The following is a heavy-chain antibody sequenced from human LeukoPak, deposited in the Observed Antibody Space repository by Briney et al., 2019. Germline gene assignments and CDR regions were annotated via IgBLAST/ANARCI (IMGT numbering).Heavy chain of an antibody. CDR3: PRHCTGHICAAYYFYYYMDV. V-gene: IGHV4-39*02. J-gene: IGHJ6*03. D-gene: IGHD2-8*02. Sequence: PSETLSLTCTVSGGSISTSSYYWGWIRQPPGKGLEWIGSISESGRTYYNPSLKSRVIISVDTSKKHFSLKLSSVTAADTAVYYCPRHCTGHICAAYYFYYYMDVWGKGTTVTVSS. CDR1: GGSISTSSYY. CDR2: ISESGRT.